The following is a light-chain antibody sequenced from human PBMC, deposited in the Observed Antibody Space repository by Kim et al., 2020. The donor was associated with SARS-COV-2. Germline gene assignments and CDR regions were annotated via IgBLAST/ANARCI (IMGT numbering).Light chain of an antibody. CDR2: QDS. Sequence: VSPGQTASITCSGDKLGDKYACWYQQKPGQSPVLVIYQDSKRPSGIPERFSGSNSGNTATLTISGTQAMDEADYYCQAWDSSTVVFGGWTQLTVL. CDR3: QAWDSSTVV. J-gene: IGLJ2*01. V-gene: IGLV3-1*01. CDR1: KLGDKY.